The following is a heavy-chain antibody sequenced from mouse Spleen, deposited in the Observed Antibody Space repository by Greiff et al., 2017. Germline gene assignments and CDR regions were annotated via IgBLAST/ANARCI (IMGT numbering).Heavy chain of an antibody. Sequence: EVKLMESGGGLVKPGGSLKLSCAASGFTFSSYTMSWVRQTPAKRLEWVATISSGGGNTYYPDSVKGRFTISRDNARNTLYLQMSSLRSEDTAMYYCARHGGYGFDYWGQGTTLTVSS. CDR2: ISSGGGNT. V-gene: IGHV5-9*04. J-gene: IGHJ2*01. CDR1: GFTFSSYT. CDR3: ARHGGYGFDY. D-gene: IGHD2-2*01.